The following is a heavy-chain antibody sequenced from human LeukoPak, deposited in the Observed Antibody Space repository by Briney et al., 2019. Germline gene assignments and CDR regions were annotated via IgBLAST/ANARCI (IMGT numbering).Heavy chain of an antibody. Sequence: ASVKVSCKASGYTFTGYYMHWVRQAPGQGLEWMGWINPNSGGTNYAQKFQGRVTMTRDTSISTAYMELSRLRSDDTAVYYCARPSHLYCSSTSCEDWGQGTLVTVSS. CDR3: ARPSHLYCSSTSCED. D-gene: IGHD2-2*01. CDR2: INPNSGGT. J-gene: IGHJ4*02. V-gene: IGHV1-2*02. CDR1: GYTFTGYY.